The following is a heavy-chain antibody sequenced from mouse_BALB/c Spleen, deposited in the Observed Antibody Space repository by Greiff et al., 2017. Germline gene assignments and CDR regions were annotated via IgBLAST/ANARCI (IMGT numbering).Heavy chain of an antibody. Sequence: QVQLQQSGAELAKPGASVKMSCKASGYTFTSYWMHWVKQRPGQGLEWIGYINPSTGYAEYNQKFKDKATLTADKSSSTVYMQLSSLTSEDSAVYDCAREVYDYLDYFDYWGQGTTLTVSS. J-gene: IGHJ2*01. CDR2: INPSTGYA. D-gene: IGHD2-4*01. CDR3: AREVYDYLDYFDY. CDR1: GYTFTSYW. V-gene: IGHV1-7*01.